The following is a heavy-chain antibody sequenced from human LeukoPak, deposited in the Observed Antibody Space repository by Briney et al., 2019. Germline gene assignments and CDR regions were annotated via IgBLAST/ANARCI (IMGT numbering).Heavy chain of an antibody. CDR2: IGTAGEI. Sequence: GGSLRLSCAASGFTFTHYGMNWVRQAPGKGLEWVSGIGTAGEIYYPGSVKGRFTISRENAKNSLYLQMNSLRAEDTALYYCARVYGSGSYSDPYYYYYMDVWGKGTTVTVSS. D-gene: IGHD3-10*01. CDR1: GFTFTHYG. J-gene: IGHJ6*03. V-gene: IGHV3-13*01. CDR3: ARVYGSGSYSDPYYYYYMDV.